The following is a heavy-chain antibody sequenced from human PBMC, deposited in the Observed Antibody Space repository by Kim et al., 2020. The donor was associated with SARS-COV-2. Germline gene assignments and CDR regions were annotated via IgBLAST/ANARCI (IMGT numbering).Heavy chain of an antibody. Sequence: ASVKVSCKASGYTFTSYDINWVRQATGQGLEWMGWMNPNSGNTGYAQKFQGRVTMTRNTSISTAYMELSSLRSEDTAVYYCARGLIRSTDLEWFLPLSTGGAFDIWGQGTMVTVSS. J-gene: IGHJ3*02. CDR2: MNPNSGNT. CDR1: GYTFTSYD. CDR3: ARGLIRSTDLEWFLPLSTGGAFDI. D-gene: IGHD3-3*01. V-gene: IGHV1-8*01.